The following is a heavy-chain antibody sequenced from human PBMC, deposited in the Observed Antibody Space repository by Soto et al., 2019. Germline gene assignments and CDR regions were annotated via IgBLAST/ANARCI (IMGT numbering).Heavy chain of an antibody. CDR1: GGSVSSGSYY. J-gene: IGHJ4*02. D-gene: IGHD5-18*01. CDR3: ARFSWIQLWPAFDY. CDR2: IYYSGST. V-gene: IGHV4-61*01. Sequence: KASETLSLTCTVSGGSVSSGSYYWSWIRQPPGKGLEWIGYIYYSGSTNYNPSLKSRVTISVDTSKNQFSLKLSSVTAADTAVYYCARFSWIQLWPAFDYWGQGTLVTVSS.